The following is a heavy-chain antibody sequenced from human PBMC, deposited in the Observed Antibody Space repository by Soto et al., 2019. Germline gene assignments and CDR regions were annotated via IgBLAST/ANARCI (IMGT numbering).Heavy chain of an antibody. Sequence: QVQLVDSGGGLVKTGGSMRLFCAASGLTFSDFYMTWIRQAPGKGLEWVSYISDSSRTIYYADSVKGRFTISRDNAKNSLYLQMNSLRAEDTAVYYCARVQYFEWHFDLWGRGTLVTVSS. CDR2: ISDSSRTI. D-gene: IGHD3-3*01. CDR3: ARVQYFEWHFDL. CDR1: GLTFSDFY. V-gene: IGHV3-11*01. J-gene: IGHJ2*01.